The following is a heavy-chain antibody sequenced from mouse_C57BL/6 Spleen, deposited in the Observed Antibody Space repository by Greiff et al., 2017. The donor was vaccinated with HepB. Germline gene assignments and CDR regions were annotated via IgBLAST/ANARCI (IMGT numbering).Heavy chain of an antibody. J-gene: IGHJ4*01. CDR2: ISSGSSTI. CDR1: GFTFSDYG. CDR3: ARRLTGTGDYYAMDY. Sequence: EVKLQESGGGLVKPGGSLKLSCAASGFTFSDYGMHWVRQAPEKGLEWVAYISSGSSTIYYADTVKGRFTISRDNAKNTLFLQMTSLRSEDTAMYYCARRLTGTGDYYAMDYWGQGTSVTVSS. D-gene: IGHD4-1*01. V-gene: IGHV5-17*01.